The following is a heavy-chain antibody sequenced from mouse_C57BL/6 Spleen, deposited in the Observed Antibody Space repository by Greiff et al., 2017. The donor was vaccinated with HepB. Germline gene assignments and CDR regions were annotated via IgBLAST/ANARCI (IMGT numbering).Heavy chain of an antibody. Sequence: VQLQQSGAELMKPGASVKLSCKATGYTFTGYWIEWVKQRPGHGLEWIGEILPGSGSTNYNEKFKGKATITEDTSSNTAYKQLSSLTTEDSAIYYSEKRGVDDYGHFDYWGQGTTLTVSS. CDR2: ILPGSGST. CDR1: GYTFTGYW. V-gene: IGHV1-9*01. CDR3: EKRGVDDYGHFDY. D-gene: IGHD2-4*01. J-gene: IGHJ2*01.